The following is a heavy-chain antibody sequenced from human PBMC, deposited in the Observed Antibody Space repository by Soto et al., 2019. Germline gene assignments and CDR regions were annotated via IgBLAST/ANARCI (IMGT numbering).Heavy chain of an antibody. J-gene: IGHJ6*02. Sequence: ASVKVSCKASGYTFTRYYMHWVRQAPGQGLEWMGIINPSGGSTSYAQKFQGRVTMTRDTSTSTVYMELSSLRSEDTAVYYCATVGYSYGYPHYYYYYGMDVWGRGTTVTVSS. V-gene: IGHV1-46*01. D-gene: IGHD5-18*01. CDR1: GYTFTRYY. CDR3: ATVGYSYGYPHYYYYYGMDV. CDR2: INPSGGST.